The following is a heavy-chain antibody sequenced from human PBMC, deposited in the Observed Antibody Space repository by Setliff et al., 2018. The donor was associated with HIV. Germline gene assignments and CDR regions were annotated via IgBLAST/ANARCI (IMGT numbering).Heavy chain of an antibody. CDR3: ARGGGYSGNDRDAFDF. V-gene: IGHV4-34*01. J-gene: IGHJ3*01. D-gene: IGHD5-12*01. Sequence: TSETLSLTCAVYGESFSNHYWSWIRQPPGKGLEWIGEINHRGITNYNPSLKSRVSISVDTSKNQFSLKLSSVTAADTAVYYCARGGGYSGNDRDAFDFWGQGTMVTVSS. CDR1: GESFSNHY. CDR2: INHRGIT.